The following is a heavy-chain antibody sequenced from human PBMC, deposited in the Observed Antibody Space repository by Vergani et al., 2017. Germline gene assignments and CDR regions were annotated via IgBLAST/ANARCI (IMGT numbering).Heavy chain of an antibody. J-gene: IGHJ4*02. CDR3: AKVFDSGSYSWVFAS. CDR2: ISWDGSST. Sequence: EVQLVESGGVVVQPGGSLRLSCVASGFTFDEYAMHWVRQVSGKGLEWVSLISWDGSSTYYADSVKGRFTISRDNNKNSLYLQMNRLRAEDTAFYYCAKVFDSGSYSWVFASWGRGTLVIVSS. D-gene: IGHD1-26*01. CDR1: GFTFDEYA. V-gene: IGHV3-43D*03.